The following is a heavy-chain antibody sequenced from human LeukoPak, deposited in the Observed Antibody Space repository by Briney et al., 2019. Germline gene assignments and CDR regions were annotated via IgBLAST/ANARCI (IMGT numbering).Heavy chain of an antibody. D-gene: IGHD3-3*01. CDR2: INPNSGGT. V-gene: IGHV1-2*02. Sequence: ASVKVSCKASGYTFTGYYMHWVRQAPGQGLEWMGWINPNSGGTNYAQKFQGRVTMTRDTSISTAYMELSRLRSDDTAVYYCARSEYDFWSGYNDAFDIWGQGTMVTVSS. CDR1: GYTFTGYY. J-gene: IGHJ3*02. CDR3: ARSEYDFWSGYNDAFDI.